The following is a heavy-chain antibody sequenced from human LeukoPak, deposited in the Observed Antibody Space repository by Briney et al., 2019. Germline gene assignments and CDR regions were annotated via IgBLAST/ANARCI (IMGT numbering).Heavy chain of an antibody. Sequence: SETLSLTCAVYGGSFSGYYWSWIRQPPGKGLEWSGEMNHSGSTNYNPSLKSRVTISVDTSKNQFSLKLSSVTAADTAVYYCARGLKYQLPSYNWFDPWGQGTLVTVSS. CDR3: ARGLKYQLPSYNWFDP. J-gene: IGHJ5*02. CDR2: MNHSGST. D-gene: IGHD2-2*01. V-gene: IGHV4-34*01. CDR1: GGSFSGYY.